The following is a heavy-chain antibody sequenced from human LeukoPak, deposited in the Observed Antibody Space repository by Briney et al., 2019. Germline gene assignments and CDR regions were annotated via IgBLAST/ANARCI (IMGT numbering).Heavy chain of an antibody. CDR3: ATGTGGDFWSGYYKKGILSY. D-gene: IGHD3-3*01. CDR1: GYTLTELS. V-gene: IGHV1-24*01. Sequence: GASVKVSCKVSGYTLTELSMHWVRQAPGKGLEWMGGFDPEDGETIYAQKFQGRVTMTEDTSTDTAYMELSSLRSEDTAVYYCATGTGGDFWSGYYKKGILSYWGQGTLVTVSS. CDR2: FDPEDGET. J-gene: IGHJ4*02.